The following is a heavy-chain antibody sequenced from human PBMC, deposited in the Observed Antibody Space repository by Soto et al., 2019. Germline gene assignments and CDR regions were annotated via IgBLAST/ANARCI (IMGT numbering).Heavy chain of an antibody. CDR3: ARDKVSGIAARGFDY. CDR1: GGSISSGDYY. D-gene: IGHD6-6*01. Sequence: QVQLQESGPGLVKPSQTLSLTCTVSGGSISSGDYYWSWIRQPPGEGLEWIGYIYYSGSTYYNPSLKSRVTISVDTSKNQFSLKLSSVTAADTAVYYCARDKVSGIAARGFDYWGQGTLVTVSS. J-gene: IGHJ4*02. V-gene: IGHV4-30-4*01. CDR2: IYYSGST.